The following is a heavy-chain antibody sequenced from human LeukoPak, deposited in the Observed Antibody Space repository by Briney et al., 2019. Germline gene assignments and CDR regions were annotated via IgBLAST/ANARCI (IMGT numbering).Heavy chain of an antibody. CDR3: ARDYGSFDP. V-gene: IGHV1-69*04. CDR2: IIPILGIA. J-gene: IGHJ5*02. Sequence: SVTVSCKASGGTFSSYAISWVRQAPGQGLEWMGRIIPILGIANYAQKFQGRVTITADKSTSTAYMELSSLRSDDTAVYYCARDYGSFDPWGQGTLVSVCS. D-gene: IGHD3-10*01. CDR1: GGTFSSYA.